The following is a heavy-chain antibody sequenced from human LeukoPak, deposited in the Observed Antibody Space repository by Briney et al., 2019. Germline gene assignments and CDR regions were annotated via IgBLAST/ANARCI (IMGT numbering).Heavy chain of an antibody. V-gene: IGHV3-21*01. CDR2: ISSYSSYI. J-gene: IGHJ4*02. Sequence: KAGGSLRLSCAASGFTFSTSRMNWVRQAPGKGLEWISSISSYSSYIYYTDSVQGRFTISRDNAIHSLYLQMNGLRAEDTAVYYCARDEGVTSGHFSNRPYYFDYWGRGTLVTVSS. CDR3: ARDEGVTSGHFSNRPYYFDY. CDR1: GFTFSTSR. D-gene: IGHD2-8*01.